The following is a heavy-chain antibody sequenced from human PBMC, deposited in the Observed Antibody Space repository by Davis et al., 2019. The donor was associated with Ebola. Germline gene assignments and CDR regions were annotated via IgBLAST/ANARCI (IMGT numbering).Heavy chain of an antibody. D-gene: IGHD5-12*01. Sequence: GESLKISCAASGITFSNYAMTWVRQAPGKGLEWVSTVSGNGGTKWYADSVKGRFTISRDNAKNTVYLQMNSLRAEDTAVYYCAKEMMASILCDYWGQGTLVTVSS. J-gene: IGHJ4*02. CDR2: VSGNGGTK. CDR3: AKEMMASILCDY. CDR1: GITFSNYA. V-gene: IGHV3-23*01.